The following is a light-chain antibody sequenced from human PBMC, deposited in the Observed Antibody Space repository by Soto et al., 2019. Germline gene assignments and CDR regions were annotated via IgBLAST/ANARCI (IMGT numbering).Light chain of an antibody. CDR3: QQRGT. V-gene: IGKV3-15*01. J-gene: IGKJ3*01. CDR1: RTVSNN. CDR2: YAS. Sequence: DIVMTQSPATLSVSPGERATLSCRASRTVSNNLAWYQQKPGQAPRLLIFYASTRATGIPDRFSGSGSEKEFTLTISSLQSEDSAVYYCQQRGTFGPGTKVEIK.